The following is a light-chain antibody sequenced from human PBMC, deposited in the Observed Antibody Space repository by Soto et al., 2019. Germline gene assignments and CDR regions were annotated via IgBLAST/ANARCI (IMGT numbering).Light chain of an antibody. CDR2: GAS. CDR3: QHYGSSWT. CDR1: HSVSSTY. J-gene: IGKJ1*01. V-gene: IGKV3-20*01. Sequence: EIVLTQSPGTLSLSPGERATLSCRASHSVSSTYLAWFQQKLGQAPRLLIYGASSRATGIPDRFSGSGSGTDFTLTISRLEPEDFGVYYCQHYGSSWTFGQGTKVEIK.